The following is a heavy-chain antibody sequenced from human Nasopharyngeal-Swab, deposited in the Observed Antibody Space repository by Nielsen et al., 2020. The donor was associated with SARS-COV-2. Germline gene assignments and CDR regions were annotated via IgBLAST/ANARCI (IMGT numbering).Heavy chain of an antibody. Sequence: SETLSLTCSVSGGSIGSYYWSWIRQPPGKGLEWIGHIFYSGTTNYNPSLKSRVSISVDTSKNHFSLKLRSMTAADTAVYFCARSGYSYGLPVGYFGHWGQGILVTVSS. CDR3: ARSGYSYGLPVGYFGH. CDR1: GGSIGSYY. J-gene: IGHJ4*02. V-gene: IGHV4-59*01. CDR2: IFYSGTT. D-gene: IGHD5-18*01.